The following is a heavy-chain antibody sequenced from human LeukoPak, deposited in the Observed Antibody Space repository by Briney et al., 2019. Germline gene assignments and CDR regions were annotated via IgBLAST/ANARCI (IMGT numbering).Heavy chain of an antibody. CDR3: ARRVYGFGESKAYYYYYVDV. V-gene: IGHV1-2*02. J-gene: IGHJ6*03. CDR2: INTNSGST. Sequence: ASVKVSCKASGYTFTGYFMRWMRQPPGQGLEWMGWINTNSGSTNYAQKFQGRVTMTRDTSISTAYMELKRLRSDDTGVYYCARRVYGFGESKAYYYYYVDVGGKGTTVTISS. D-gene: IGHD3-10*01. CDR1: GYTFTGYF.